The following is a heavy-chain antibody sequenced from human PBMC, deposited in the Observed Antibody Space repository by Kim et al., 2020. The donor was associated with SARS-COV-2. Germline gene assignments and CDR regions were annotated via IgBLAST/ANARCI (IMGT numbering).Heavy chain of an antibody. CDR1: GFTFNTFG. CDR3: VRDLVGFRGF. J-gene: IGHJ4*02. D-gene: IGHD1-26*01. Sequence: GGSLRLSCAASGFTFNTFGMDWVRQAPGKGLEWVSSISGNADETYYADTVKGRFTVSRDNSKNILYLQMNSLKDEDTAIYYCVRDLVGFRGFWGQGVLVYVST. CDR2: ISGNADET. V-gene: IGHV3-23*01.